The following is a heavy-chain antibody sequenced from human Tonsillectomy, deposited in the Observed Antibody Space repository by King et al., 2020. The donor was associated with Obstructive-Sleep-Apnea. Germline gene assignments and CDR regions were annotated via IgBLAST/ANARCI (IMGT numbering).Heavy chain of an antibody. V-gene: IGHV3-48*04. D-gene: IGHD6-19*01. J-gene: IGHJ5*02. Sequence: LVESGGGLVQPGGSLRLSCAASGFTFSSYSMNWVRQAPGKGLEWVSYISGTGRTVYYADSVEGRFTISRDNAKNSLYLQMSSLRVEDTALYYCARDFQGIAVAVGSTLTFDPWGQGTLVTVSS. CDR3: ARDFQGIAVAVGSTLTFDP. CDR1: GFTFSSYS. CDR2: ISGTGRTV.